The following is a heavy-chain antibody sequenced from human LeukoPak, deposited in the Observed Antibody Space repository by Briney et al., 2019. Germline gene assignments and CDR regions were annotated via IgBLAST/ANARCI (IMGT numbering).Heavy chain of an antibody. D-gene: IGHD3-16*01. CDR1: GFTFTTYW. V-gene: IGHV3-74*01. CDR3: ARDFYTGHY. Sequence: PGGSLRLSCAASGFTFTTYWMHWVRQAPGKGLGWVSGINRDGSTPIYADSVKGRFTISRDNANNTLYLQMNSLRAEDTAVYYCARDFYTGHYWGQGTLVTVSS. J-gene: IGHJ4*02. CDR2: INRDGSTP.